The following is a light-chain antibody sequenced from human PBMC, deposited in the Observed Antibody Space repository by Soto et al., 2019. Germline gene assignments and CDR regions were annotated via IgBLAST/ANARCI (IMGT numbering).Light chain of an antibody. Sequence: QSVLTQPPSVSGTPGQTVTISCSGSTSNIGSNPVNWYQQLPGTAPRLLISTNNQRPSGVPDRFSGSRSGTSASLAISGLLSEDEADYYCAAWDDRLNGPSYVFGTGTNV. J-gene: IGLJ1*01. CDR1: TSNIGSNP. V-gene: IGLV1-44*01. CDR3: AAWDDRLNGPSYV. CDR2: TNN.